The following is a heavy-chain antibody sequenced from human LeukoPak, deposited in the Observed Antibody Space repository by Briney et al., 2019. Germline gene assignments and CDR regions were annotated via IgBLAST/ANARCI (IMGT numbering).Heavy chain of an antibody. CDR2: IHYNGDT. CDR1: GTFFSSYF. Sequence: SETLSLTCTVSGTFFSSYFWGWIRQPPGKGLEWIAYIHYNGDTNYNPSLKSRVTISVGPSRNQFSLQLSSVTAADTAVYYCARHITGSGSAFDHWGRGTLVTVSS. J-gene: IGHJ2*01. D-gene: IGHD3-10*01. CDR3: ARHITGSGSAFDH. V-gene: IGHV4-59*08.